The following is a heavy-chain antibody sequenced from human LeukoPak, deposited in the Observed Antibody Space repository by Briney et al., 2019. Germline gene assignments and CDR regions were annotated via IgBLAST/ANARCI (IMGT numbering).Heavy chain of an antibody. CDR3: ARDRDGGNYFGFE. V-gene: IGHV3-7*01. Sequence: GGSLRLSCTCSGFPLNNYWMTWVRQVPGKGLEWVASTKEDGTERYYVDSVKGRCTVSRDYGRNSLYFQLHSLRDEDTAVYYCARDRDGGNYFGFEWGQGAPVIVSS. CDR1: GFPLNNYW. CDR2: TKEDGTER. D-gene: IGHD5-24*01. J-gene: IGHJ4*02.